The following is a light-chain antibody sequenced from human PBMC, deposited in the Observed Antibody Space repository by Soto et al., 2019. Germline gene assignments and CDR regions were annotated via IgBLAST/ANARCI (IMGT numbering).Light chain of an antibody. CDR2: DND. Sequence: QSVLTQPPSMSAAPGQTVTISCSGGSSNIGNHYVSWYQQVPGTAPKLLIYDNDKRPSGIPDRFSGSKSGTSATLAITGRQTWDEGDYYCGTWDTSLRTGWVFGGGTKPTVL. CDR3: GTWDTSLRTGWV. J-gene: IGLJ3*02. V-gene: IGLV1-51*01. CDR1: SSNIGNHY.